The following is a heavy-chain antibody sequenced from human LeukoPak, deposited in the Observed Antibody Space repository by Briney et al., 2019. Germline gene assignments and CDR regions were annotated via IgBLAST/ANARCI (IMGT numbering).Heavy chain of an antibody. CDR2: IRSKANSYAT. CDR3: TASPGDYYDSSGYYDY. V-gene: IGHV3-73*01. CDR1: GFTFSGCA. D-gene: IGHD3-22*01. J-gene: IGHJ4*02. Sequence: GGSLKLSCAASGFTFSGCAMHWVRQASGKGLEWVGRIRSKANSYATAYAASVKGRFTISRDDSKNTAYLQMNCLKTEDTAVYYCTASPGDYYDSSGYYDYWGQGTLVTVSS.